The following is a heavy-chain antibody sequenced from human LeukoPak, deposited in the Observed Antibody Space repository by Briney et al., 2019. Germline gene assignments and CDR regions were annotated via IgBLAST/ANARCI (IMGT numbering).Heavy chain of an antibody. CDR3: ARPPLDNYGSGTYFFY. J-gene: IGHJ4*02. D-gene: IGHD3-10*01. CDR1: GGSISSSSYY. V-gene: IGHV4-39*01. CDR2: IYYSGST. Sequence: PSETLSLTCTVSGGSISSSSYYWGWIRQPPGKGLEWIGSIYYSGSTYYNPSLKSRVTISVDTSKNQFSLKVTSVTAADTAVYYCARPPLDNYGSGTYFFYWGQGTLVTVSS.